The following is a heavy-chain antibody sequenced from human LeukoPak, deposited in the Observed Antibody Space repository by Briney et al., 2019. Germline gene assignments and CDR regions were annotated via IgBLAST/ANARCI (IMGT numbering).Heavy chain of an antibody. J-gene: IGHJ5*02. V-gene: IGHV4-39*07. CDR2: IYYSGST. D-gene: IGHD6-13*01. CDR3: ARDLGYSSLVRWFDP. Sequence: SETLSLTCTVSGGSISSSSYYWGWIRQPPGKGLEWIGSIYYSGSTYYNPSLKSRVTISVDTSKNQFSLKLSSVTAADTAVYYCARDLGYSSLVRWFDPWGQGTLVTVSS. CDR1: GGSISSSSYY.